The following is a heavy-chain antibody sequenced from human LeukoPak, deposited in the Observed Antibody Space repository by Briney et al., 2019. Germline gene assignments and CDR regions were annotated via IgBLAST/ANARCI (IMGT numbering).Heavy chain of an antibody. CDR3: ARFPGYSYGPHFDY. CDR2: IYYSGST. J-gene: IGHJ4*02. D-gene: IGHD5-18*01. CDR1: GGSISSYY. V-gene: IGHV4-59*01. Sequence: PSETLSLTCTVSGGSISSYYWSWIRQPPGKGLEWIGYIYYSGSTNYNPSLKSRVTISVDTSKNQFSLKLSSVTAADTAVYYCARFPGYSYGPHFDYWGQGTLVTVSS.